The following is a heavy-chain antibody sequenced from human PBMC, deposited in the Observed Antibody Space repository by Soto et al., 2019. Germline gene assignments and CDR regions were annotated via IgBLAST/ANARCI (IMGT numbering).Heavy chain of an antibody. CDR1: GYTFTNYF. V-gene: IGHV1-46*01. CDR2: INPRADST. D-gene: IGHD1-26*01. CDR3: AREYGGSRVFDY. J-gene: IGHJ4*02. Sequence: ASVKVSCKTSGYTFTNYFIHWVRQAPGQGLEWMGIINPRADSTNYAQKLQGRVTVTRDTSTSTVYMELRSLRSEDTAVYFCAREYGGSRVFDYWGQGTLVTVSS.